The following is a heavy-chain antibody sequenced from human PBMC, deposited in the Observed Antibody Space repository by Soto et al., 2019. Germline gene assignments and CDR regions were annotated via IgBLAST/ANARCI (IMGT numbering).Heavy chain of an antibody. CDR3: ARCATALRTRPELYYYYGMDV. Sequence: GESLKISCKGSGYSFTSYWVGWVRQMPGKGLEWMGIIYPGDSDTRYSPSFQGQVTISADKSISTAYLQWSSLKASDTAMYYCARCATALRTRPELYYYYGMDVWGQGTTVTVSS. CDR2: IYPGDSDT. CDR1: GYSFTSYW. V-gene: IGHV5-51*01. J-gene: IGHJ6*02. D-gene: IGHD1-7*01.